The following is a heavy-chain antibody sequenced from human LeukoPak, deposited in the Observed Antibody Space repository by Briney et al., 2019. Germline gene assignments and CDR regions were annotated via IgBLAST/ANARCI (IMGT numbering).Heavy chain of an antibody. CDR1: GYTFTNYG. CDR2: INTGNGNT. D-gene: IGHD3-22*01. Sequence: ASVKVSCKPSGYTFTNYGMHWVRQAPRQSPEWMGWINTGNGNTKSSQKFQDRVTLTRDTSASTGYMELNSLSSEDTAVYYCARVPLHDDSRHYYPHWGQGTLVTVSS. V-gene: IGHV1-3*04. CDR3: ARVPLHDDSRHYYPH. J-gene: IGHJ4*02.